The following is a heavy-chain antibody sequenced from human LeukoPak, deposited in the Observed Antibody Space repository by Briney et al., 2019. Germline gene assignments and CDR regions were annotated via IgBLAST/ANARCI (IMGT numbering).Heavy chain of an antibody. Sequence: GASLEISCKGSGSRFTSYWIGWVRQLPGKGLEWMGIIYPGDTDTRYSPSFQGQVTISADKSISTAYLQWSSLKASDTAMYYCARHVSYGSGSFDYWGQGTLVTVSS. D-gene: IGHD3-10*01. CDR3: ARHVSYGSGSFDY. J-gene: IGHJ4*02. CDR2: IYPGDTDT. CDR1: GSRFTSYW. V-gene: IGHV5-51*01.